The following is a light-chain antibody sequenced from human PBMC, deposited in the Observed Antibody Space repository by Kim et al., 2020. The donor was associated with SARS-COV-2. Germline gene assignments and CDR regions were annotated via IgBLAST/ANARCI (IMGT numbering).Light chain of an antibody. CDR3: NSRDTSGNHHFV. V-gene: IGLV3-19*01. CDR1: SPSTYP. CDR2: GKN. Sequence: LRQTGRITCQGDSPSTYPASWVQQKPGPAPLLVIYGKNNRPSGIPDRFSGSTSGDTASLTITGAQAEDEADYYCNSRDTSGNHHFVFGPGTKVTVL. J-gene: IGLJ1*01.